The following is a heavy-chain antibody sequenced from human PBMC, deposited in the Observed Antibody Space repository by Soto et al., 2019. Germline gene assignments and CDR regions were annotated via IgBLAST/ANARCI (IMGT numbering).Heavy chain of an antibody. V-gene: IGHV2-5*01. Sequence: GSGPTLVNPTQTLTLTCTFSGFSLSTSGVGVGWIRQPPGKALEWLALIYWNDDKRYSPSLKSRLTITKDTSKNQVVLTMTNMDPVDTATYYCARMLRRYFDWLIADYWGQGTLVTVSS. CDR1: GFSLSTSGVG. D-gene: IGHD3-9*01. CDR3: ARMLRRYFDWLIADY. J-gene: IGHJ4*02. CDR2: IYWNDDK.